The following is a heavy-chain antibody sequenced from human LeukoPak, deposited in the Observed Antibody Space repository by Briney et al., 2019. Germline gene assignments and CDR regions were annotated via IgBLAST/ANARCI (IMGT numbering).Heavy chain of an antibody. CDR3: ARDVLQYNYAFGY. V-gene: IGHV3-21*01. Sequence: TGGSLRLSCAGSGFTFNNYYMSWVRQAPGRGLEWVSSIGSTGSYIYYADSVKGRFTISRDNAKNSLFLQMNSLRAEDTAVYYCARDVLQYNYAFGYWGQGALATVSS. J-gene: IGHJ4*02. CDR2: IGSTGSYI. D-gene: IGHD5-18*01. CDR1: GFTFNNYY.